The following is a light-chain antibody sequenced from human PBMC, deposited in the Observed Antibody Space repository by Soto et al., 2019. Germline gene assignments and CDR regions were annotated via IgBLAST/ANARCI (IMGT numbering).Light chain of an antibody. J-gene: IGLJ3*02. Sequence: QSALTQPASVSGSPGQSITFSCTGTSNDVGSYNFVSWYQQYPGKAPKLMIYDDKKRPSGVSNRFSGSKSGNTASLTISGLQAADEADYYCCSFAGRSTWVFCGGTQLTV. CDR1: SNDVGSYNF. CDR3: CSFAGRSTWV. V-gene: IGLV2-23*01. CDR2: DDK.